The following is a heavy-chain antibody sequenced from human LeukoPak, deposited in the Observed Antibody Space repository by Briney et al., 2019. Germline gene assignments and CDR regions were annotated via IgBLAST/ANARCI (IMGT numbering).Heavy chain of an antibody. CDR2: IIPIFGTA. D-gene: IGHD3-22*01. V-gene: IGHV1-69*05. CDR3: ARSGSGYYHWFDP. Sequence: ASVKVSCKASGGTFSSYAISWVGQAPGQGLEWMGGIIPIFGTANYAQKFQGRVTITTDESTSTAYMELSSLRSEDTAVYYCARSGSGYYHWFDPWGQGTLVTVSS. J-gene: IGHJ5*02. CDR1: GGTFSSYA.